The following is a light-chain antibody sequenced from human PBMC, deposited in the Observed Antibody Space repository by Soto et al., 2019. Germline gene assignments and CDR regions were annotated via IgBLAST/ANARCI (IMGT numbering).Light chain of an antibody. CDR2: GAS. Sequence: IVSTQSPGTLPLSPGERATLSCRPSQSVSSSYLAWYQQKPRQAPRLLIYGASSRATGIPDRFSGSGSGTDFTLTISRLEXEDFAVYYCQQYGSSLFTFGGGTKV. CDR1: QSVSSSY. J-gene: IGKJ4*01. V-gene: IGKV3-20*01. CDR3: QQYGSSLFT.